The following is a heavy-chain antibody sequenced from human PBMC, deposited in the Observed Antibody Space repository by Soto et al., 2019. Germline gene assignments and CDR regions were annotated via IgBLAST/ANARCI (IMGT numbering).Heavy chain of an antibody. CDR3: ARDPRGHRSKYGLDV. D-gene: IGHD5-12*01. CDR2: IYFSGST. V-gene: IGHV4-59*01. Sequence: SETLSLTCTVSGGSISPYYWRWIRQPPGKGLEDIGYIYFSGSTRYNPSLKSRVTMSVDTSKNQVSLRLISVTAADTAVYYCARDPRGHRSKYGLDVWGQGTMVTVSS. J-gene: IGHJ6*02. CDR1: GGSISPYY.